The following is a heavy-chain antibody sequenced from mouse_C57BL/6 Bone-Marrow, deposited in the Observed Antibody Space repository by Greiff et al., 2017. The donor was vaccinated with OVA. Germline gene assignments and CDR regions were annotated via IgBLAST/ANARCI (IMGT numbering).Heavy chain of an antibody. Sequence: VKLVESGAELVKPGASVKMSCKASGYTFTTYPIEWMKQNHGKSLEWIGNFHPYNDDTKYNEKFKGKATLTVEKSSSTVYLELSRLTSDDSAVYYCARARYSNYKGYFDYWGQGTTLTVSS. CDR1: GYTFTTYP. D-gene: IGHD2-5*01. CDR3: ARARYSNYKGYFDY. CDR2: FHPYNDDT. V-gene: IGHV1-47*01. J-gene: IGHJ2*01.